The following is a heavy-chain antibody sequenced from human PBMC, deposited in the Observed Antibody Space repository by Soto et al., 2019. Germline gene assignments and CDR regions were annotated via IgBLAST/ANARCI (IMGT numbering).Heavy chain of an antibody. Sequence: LRLSCAASGFTFSSYGMHWFRQAPGKGLEWVAVISDDSSRTYYADAVKGRFTISRDNSKNTLYLQMNSLRAEDTAVYYCAKEDPGIAAAGISAMDYFDYWGQGTLVTVSS. J-gene: IGHJ4*02. CDR3: AKEDPGIAAAGISAMDYFDY. V-gene: IGHV3-33*06. CDR2: ISDDSSRT. CDR1: GFTFSSYG. D-gene: IGHD6-13*01.